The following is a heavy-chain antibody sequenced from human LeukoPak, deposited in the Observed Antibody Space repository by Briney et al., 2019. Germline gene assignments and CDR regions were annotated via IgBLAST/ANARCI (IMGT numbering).Heavy chain of an antibody. CDR1: GFTFSSYG. CDR2: ISGSGGST. J-gene: IGHJ4*02. V-gene: IGHV3-23*01. CDR3: ARGGPSDSGHWGWVFDY. D-gene: IGHD1-26*01. Sequence: GGTLRLSCAASGFTFSSYGMSWVRQAPGKGLDWVSAISGSGGSTYYADSVKGRFSISRDNSKNTLYLQMNSLRAEDTAVYYCARGGPSDSGHWGWVFDYWGQGTLVTVSS.